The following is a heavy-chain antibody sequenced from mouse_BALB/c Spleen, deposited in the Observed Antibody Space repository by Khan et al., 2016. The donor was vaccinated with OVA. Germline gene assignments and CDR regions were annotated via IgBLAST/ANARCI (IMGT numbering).Heavy chain of an antibody. CDR2: ISYSGST. CDR1: GYSITSDYA. D-gene: IGHD2-10*02. J-gene: IGHJ4*01. V-gene: IGHV3-2*02. CDR3: ARFQYGNFYAMDY. Sequence: VQLKESGPGLVKPSQSLSLTCTVTGYSITSDYAWNWIRQFPGNKLEWMGYISYSGSTSYNPSLKSRISITRDTSKNQFFLPLNSVTTEDTATYYCARFQYGNFYAMDYWGQGTSGTVSS.